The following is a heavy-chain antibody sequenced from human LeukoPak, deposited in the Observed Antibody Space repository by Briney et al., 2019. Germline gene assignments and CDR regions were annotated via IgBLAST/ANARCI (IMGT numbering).Heavy chain of an antibody. V-gene: IGHV4-30-4*01. CDR3: ARGPGQWELLDYFDY. CDR1: GGSISSGDYY. Sequence: SETLSLTCTVSGGSISSGDYYWSWIRQPPGKGLEWIGYIYYSGSTYYNPSLESRVTISVDTSKNQFSLKLSSVTAADTAVYYCARGPGQWELLDYFDYWGQGTLVTVST. D-gene: IGHD1-26*01. J-gene: IGHJ4*02. CDR2: IYYSGST.